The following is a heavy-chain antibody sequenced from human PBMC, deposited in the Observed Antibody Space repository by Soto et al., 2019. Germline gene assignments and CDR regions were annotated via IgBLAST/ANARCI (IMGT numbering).Heavy chain of an antibody. CDR3: ARGHCSSTTCHKGGFDP. CDR2: IYPGDSDS. J-gene: IGHJ5*02. Sequence: GESLKISCNASGYTFSSYWIGWVRQMTGKGLEWMGIIYPGDSDSRYSPSFQGRVTISVDKSNSTAYLQWSSLKASDSALYYCARGHCSSTTCHKGGFDPWGQGTLVTVS. V-gene: IGHV5-51*01. CDR1: GYTFSSYW. D-gene: IGHD2-2*02.